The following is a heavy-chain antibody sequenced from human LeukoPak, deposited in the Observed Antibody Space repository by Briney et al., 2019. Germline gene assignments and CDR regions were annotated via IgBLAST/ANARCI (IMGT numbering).Heavy chain of an antibody. V-gene: IGHV3-7*01. CDR2: LKQDGSAK. Sequence: PGGSLKLSCAASVFMLSSYWMTWVRQAPGKVLEWVANLKQDGSAKSYVDSVNGRFTISRDNAKNSLYLQMKSLRDDDTAVYFCARVRGDYWFDIWGQGTMVTVSS. D-gene: IGHD2-8*02. J-gene: IGHJ3*02. CDR1: VFMLSSYW. CDR3: ARVRGDYWFDI.